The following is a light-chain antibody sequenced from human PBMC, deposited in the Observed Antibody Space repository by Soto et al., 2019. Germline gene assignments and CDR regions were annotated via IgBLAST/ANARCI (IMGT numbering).Light chain of an antibody. J-gene: IGKJ4*01. V-gene: IGKV1-9*01. Sequence: IQLTQSPSSLSASVGDRVTITCRASQGISSSLAWYQQQPGKAPKLLIYAASTLQSGVPSRFSGSGSGTDFTLTFSSLQPEDFATYYCQQLKSFPLSLGGGTKVDIK. CDR2: AAS. CDR1: QGISSS. CDR3: QQLKSFPLS.